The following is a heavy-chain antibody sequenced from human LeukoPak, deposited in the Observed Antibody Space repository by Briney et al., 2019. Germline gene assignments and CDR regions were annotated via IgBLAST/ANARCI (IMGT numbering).Heavy chain of an antibody. Sequence: SETLSLTCTVSGGSISSGGYYWSWIRQHPGKGLEWIGYIYYSGTTYYNPSLKSRVTISVDTSKSQFSLKLSSVTAADTAVYYCAREDREGYYFDYWGQGTLVTVSS. CDR2: IYYSGTT. CDR3: AREDREGYYFDY. D-gene: IGHD3-10*01. V-gene: IGHV4-31*03. CDR1: GGSISSGGYY. J-gene: IGHJ4*02.